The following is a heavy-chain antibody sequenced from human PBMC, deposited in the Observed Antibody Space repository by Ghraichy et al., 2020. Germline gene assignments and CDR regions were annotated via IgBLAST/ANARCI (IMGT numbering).Heavy chain of an antibody. Sequence: LSLTCAVSGSTINTYTLHWVRQAPGKGLEWVAAISSDGSNKDYADSVKGRFTISRDNSKNTLYLQMNSLRAEDTAVFYCARGGWDCSGGSCYSVRGDYYYAMDVWGQGTTVTVSS. CDR3: ARGGWDCSGGSCYSVRGDYYYAMDV. CDR2: ISSDGSNK. D-gene: IGHD2-15*01. J-gene: IGHJ6*02. CDR1: GSTINTYT. V-gene: IGHV3-30*04.